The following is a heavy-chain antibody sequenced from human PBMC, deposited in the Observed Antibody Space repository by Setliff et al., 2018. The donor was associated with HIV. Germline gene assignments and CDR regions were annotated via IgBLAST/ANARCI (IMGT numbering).Heavy chain of an antibody. CDR3: ARGFLYFDWLWDF. CDR1: GFTFSSYS. Sequence: GGSLRLSCAASGFTFSSYSMNWVRQAPGKGLEWVSYITGSSDIIHYADSVKGRFTVSRDNAKNSLYLQMNNLRAEDTAIYYCARGFLYFDWLWDFWGQGTLVTVSS. D-gene: IGHD3-9*01. CDR2: ITGSSDII. J-gene: IGHJ4*02. V-gene: IGHV3-48*04.